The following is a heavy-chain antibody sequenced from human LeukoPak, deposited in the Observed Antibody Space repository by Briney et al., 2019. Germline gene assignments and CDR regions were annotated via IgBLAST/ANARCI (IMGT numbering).Heavy chain of an antibody. J-gene: IGHJ4*02. CDR3: TRGGYSYVGHFDY. CDR1: GGSISSSSYY. D-gene: IGHD5-18*01. CDR2: IYHSGTT. V-gene: IGHV4-39*07. Sequence: SETLSLTCTVSGGSISSSSYYWGWIRQPPGKGLEWIGIIYHSGTTYSNPSLKSRVTISVDTSKNQFSLKLSSVTAADTAVYYCTRGGYSYVGHFDYWGQGALVTVSS.